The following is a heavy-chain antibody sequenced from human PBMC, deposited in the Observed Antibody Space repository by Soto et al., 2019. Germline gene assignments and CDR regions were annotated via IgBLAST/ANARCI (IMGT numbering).Heavy chain of an antibody. Sequence: EVQLVESGGGLVQPGGSLRLSCAASGFTFSSYDMHWVRQATGKGLEWVSAIGTAGDTYYPGSVKGRFTISRENAKNSLYLKMNSLRAGDTAVYYCARGRYGDYAFDPWGQGTLVTVSS. CDR1: GFTFSSYD. CDR2: IGTAGDT. V-gene: IGHV3-13*01. J-gene: IGHJ5*02. D-gene: IGHD4-17*01. CDR3: ARGRYGDYAFDP.